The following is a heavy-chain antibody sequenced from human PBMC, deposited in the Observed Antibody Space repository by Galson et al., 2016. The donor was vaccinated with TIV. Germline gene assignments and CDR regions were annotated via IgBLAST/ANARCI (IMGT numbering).Heavy chain of an antibody. Sequence: SLRLSCAVSGYMFSSYGMHWVRQVPGKGLEWVAFIRYDGSNKYYADSVKGRFTISRDNSMNTLYLQMNSLRAEDTAVYYCAKDSGSYFSYWYFDLWGRGPLVSGSS. J-gene: IGHJ2*01. D-gene: IGHD3-10*01. V-gene: IGHV3-30*02. CDR1: GYMFSSYG. CDR3: AKDSGSYFSYWYFDL. CDR2: IRYDGSNK.